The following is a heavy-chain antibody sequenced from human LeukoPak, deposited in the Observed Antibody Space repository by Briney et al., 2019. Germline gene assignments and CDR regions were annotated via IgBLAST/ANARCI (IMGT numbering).Heavy chain of an antibody. V-gene: IGHV3-11*01. CDR3: ARRLDFGDYGNGFDY. Sequence: GGSLRLSCATSGFIFSDYYMTWIRQAPGRGLEWVAYINSGGGPIHYAVSVRGRFTISRDNAKNSLYLQMNSLRAEDTAVYYCARRLDFGDYGNGFDYWGQGSQVTVSS. D-gene: IGHD4-17*01. CDR1: GFIFSDYY. CDR2: INSGGGPI. J-gene: IGHJ4*02.